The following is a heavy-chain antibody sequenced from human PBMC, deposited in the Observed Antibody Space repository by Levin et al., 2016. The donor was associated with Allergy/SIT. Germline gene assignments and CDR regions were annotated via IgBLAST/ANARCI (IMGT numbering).Heavy chain of an antibody. CDR1: GGSISSYY. CDR3: AREGWLPSLRWYYGMDV. V-gene: IGHV4-59*01. Sequence: SETLSLTCTVSGGSISSYYWSWIRQPPGKGLEWIGYIYYSGSTNYNPSLKSRVTISVDTSKNQFSLKLSSVTAADTAVYYCAREGWLPSLRWYYGMDVWGQGTTVTVSS. CDR2: IYYSGST. J-gene: IGHJ6*02. D-gene: IGHD2-21*01.